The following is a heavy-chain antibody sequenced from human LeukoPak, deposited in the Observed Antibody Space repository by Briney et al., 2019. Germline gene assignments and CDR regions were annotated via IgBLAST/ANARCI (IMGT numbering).Heavy chain of an antibody. V-gene: IGHV4-34*01. CDR1: GGSFSGYY. CDR3: AKAYGDYGTKTYRRAYFDY. D-gene: IGHD4-17*01. CDR2: INHSGST. J-gene: IGHJ4*02. Sequence: SETLSLTCAVSGGSFSGYYWSWIRQPPGKGREWIGEINHSGSTNYNPSLKSRVTISVDTSMNQFYLTLSSVTAADTAVYYCAKAYGDYGTKTYRRAYFDYWGQGTLVTVSS.